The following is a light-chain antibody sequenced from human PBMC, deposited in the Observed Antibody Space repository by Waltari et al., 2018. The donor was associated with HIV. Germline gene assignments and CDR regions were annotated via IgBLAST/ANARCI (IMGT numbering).Light chain of an antibody. CDR1: SSDVGTYNR. CDR2: EVK. CDR3: SSYRTNNTIV. Sequence: QSALTQPPSVSASPGQSVTISCPGTSSDVGTYNRVSWYLQPPGTAPRIIIYEVKNRPSGVPDRFSGSKSGNTASLTISGLQAEDEADYYCSSYRTNNTIVFGTGTKVTVL. V-gene: IGLV2-18*02. J-gene: IGLJ1*01.